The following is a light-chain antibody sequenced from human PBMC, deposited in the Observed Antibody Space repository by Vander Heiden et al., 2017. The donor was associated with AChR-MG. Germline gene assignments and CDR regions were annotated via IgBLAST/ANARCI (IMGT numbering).Light chain of an antibody. J-gene: IGLJ3*02. CDR2: GKN. V-gene: IGLV3-19*01. CDR3: NSRDSSGNLWV. CDR1: SLRSYY. Sequence: SSELTQDPAVSVALGQTVRITCQRDSLRSYYASWYQQKPGQDPVLVIYGKNNRPSGIPDRFSGSSSGNTASLTITGAQAEDEADYYCNSRDSSGNLWVFGGGTKLTVL.